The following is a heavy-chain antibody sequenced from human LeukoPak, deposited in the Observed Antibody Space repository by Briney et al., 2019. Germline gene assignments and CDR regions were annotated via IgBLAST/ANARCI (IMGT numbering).Heavy chain of an antibody. CDR3: ARATIAVMGRFDR. J-gene: IGHJ5*02. Sequence: SETLSLTCTVSGGSISSGGYYWSWIRQPPGKGLEWIGYIYHSGSTYYNPSLKSRVTISVDRSNNQFSLKLSSVTAADTAVYYCARATIAVMGRFDRWGERTLVAVSS. CDR1: GGSISSGGYY. CDR2: IYHSGST. V-gene: IGHV4-30-2*01. D-gene: IGHD2-8*01.